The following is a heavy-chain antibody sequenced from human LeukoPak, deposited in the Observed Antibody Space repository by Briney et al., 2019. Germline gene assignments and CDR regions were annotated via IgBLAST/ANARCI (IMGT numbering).Heavy chain of an antibody. CDR1: GFTFSSYW. Sequence: KTGGSLRLSCAASGFTFSSYWMSWVRQAPGKGLEWVANIKQDGSEKYYVDSVKGRFTISRDNAKNSLYLQMNSLRAEDTAVYYCARDGYREAVGYFDYWGQGTLVTVSS. CDR2: IKQDGSEK. D-gene: IGHD5-18*01. J-gene: IGHJ4*02. V-gene: IGHV3-7*01. CDR3: ARDGYREAVGYFDY.